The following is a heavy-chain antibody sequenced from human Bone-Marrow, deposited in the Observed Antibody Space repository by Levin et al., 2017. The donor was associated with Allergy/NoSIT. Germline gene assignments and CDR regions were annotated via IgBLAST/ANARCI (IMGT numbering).Heavy chain of an antibody. J-gene: IGHJ4*02. CDR2: ISGYDGKS. V-gene: IGHV1-18*01. CDR1: GYTFRNYG. Sequence: GESLKISCKASGYTFRNYGFSWVRQAPGQGLEWMGWISGYDGKSKSAQRFQGRVTMTTDTSTNTAYMELRSLRSNDTAVYYCAREHRYYYGSGSPDFWGQGTLVTVSS. CDR3: AREHRYYYGSGSPDF. D-gene: IGHD3-10*01.